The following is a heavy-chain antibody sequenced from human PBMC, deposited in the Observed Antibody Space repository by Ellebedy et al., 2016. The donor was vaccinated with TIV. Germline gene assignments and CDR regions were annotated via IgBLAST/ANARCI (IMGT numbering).Heavy chain of an antibody. J-gene: IGHJ5*02. V-gene: IGHV4-31*03. CDR2: IYYSGST. Sequence: SETLSLXCTVSGGSISSGGYYWSWIRQHPGKGLEWIGYIYYSGSTYYNPSLKSRVTISVDTSKNQFSLKLSSVTAADTAVYYCARDRPIMVRGVGWFDPWGQGTLVTVSS. D-gene: IGHD3-10*01. CDR1: GGSISSGGYY. CDR3: ARDRPIMVRGVGWFDP.